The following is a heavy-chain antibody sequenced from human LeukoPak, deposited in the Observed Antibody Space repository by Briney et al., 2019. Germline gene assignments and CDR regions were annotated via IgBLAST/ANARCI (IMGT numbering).Heavy chain of an antibody. CDR3: ARHQGCRTSSPLTK. CDR2: IYPGDSDT. Sequence: GESLKISCEGSGYIFATYWIAWVRQMPGKGLEWMGIIYPGDSDTGYRPSFQGQVTISADKSISTAYLQWSSLKAADTAMYYCARHQGCRTSSPLTKWGLGTLVTVSS. D-gene: IGHD6-6*01. V-gene: IGHV5-51*01. CDR1: GYIFATYW. J-gene: IGHJ4*02.